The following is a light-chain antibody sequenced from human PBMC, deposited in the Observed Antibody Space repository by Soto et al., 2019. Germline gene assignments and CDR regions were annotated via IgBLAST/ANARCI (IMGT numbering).Light chain of an antibody. Sequence: QSVLTQPPSVSGAPGQRVTISCTGSSANIGAAYNVDWYRQLPGTAPKLLIYGNNNRPSGVPARFSGSKSGTSASLAIAGLHAHDERHYSCQSYDRSVSGYVFGTGTKGT. CDR3: QSYDRSVSGYV. CDR1: SANIGAAYN. CDR2: GNN. V-gene: IGLV1-40*01. J-gene: IGLJ1*01.